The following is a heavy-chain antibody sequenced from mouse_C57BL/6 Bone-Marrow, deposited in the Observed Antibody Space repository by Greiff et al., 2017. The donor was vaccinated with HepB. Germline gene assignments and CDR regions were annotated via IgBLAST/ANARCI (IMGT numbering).Heavy chain of an antibody. CDR1: GFTFSNYW. CDR3: TEGYSSGDY. J-gene: IGHJ2*01. D-gene: IGHD3-2*02. V-gene: IGHV6-3*01. CDR2: IRLKSDNYAI. Sequence: EVKLMESGGGLVQPGGSMKLSCVASGFTFSNYWMNWVRRSPEKGLEWVAQIRLKSDNYAIHYAASVKGRFTISRDDSKSSVYLQMNNLRAEDTGIYYCTEGYSSGDYWGQGTTLTVSS.